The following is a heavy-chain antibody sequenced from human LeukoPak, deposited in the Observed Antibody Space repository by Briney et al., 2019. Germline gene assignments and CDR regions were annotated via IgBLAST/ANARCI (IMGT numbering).Heavy chain of an antibody. D-gene: IGHD1-26*01. Sequence: SETLSLTCTVSGGSISTYYWSWIRQPPGKGLEWIGYIYYSGSTNYNPSLKSRVTISVDTSTNQFSLKLNSVTAADTAVYYCATSGATKAYHYYGMDVWGQGNTVTVSS. V-gene: IGHV4-59*01. J-gene: IGHJ6*02. CDR3: ATSGATKAYHYYGMDV. CDR1: GGSISTYY. CDR2: IYYSGST.